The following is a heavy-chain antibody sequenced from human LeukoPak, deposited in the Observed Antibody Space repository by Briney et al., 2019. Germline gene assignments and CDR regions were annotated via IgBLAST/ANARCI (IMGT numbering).Heavy chain of an antibody. Sequence: SETLSLTCAVSGGSISSGGYSWSWIRQPPGKGLEWIGYIYYSGSTYYNPSLKSRVTISVDTSKNQFSLKLSSVTAEDTAVYYCARDLGAAGHPGYFDYWGQGTLVTVSS. V-gene: IGHV4-30-4*07. CDR3: ARDLGAAGHPGYFDY. J-gene: IGHJ4*02. D-gene: IGHD6-13*01. CDR2: IYYSGST. CDR1: GGSISSGGYS.